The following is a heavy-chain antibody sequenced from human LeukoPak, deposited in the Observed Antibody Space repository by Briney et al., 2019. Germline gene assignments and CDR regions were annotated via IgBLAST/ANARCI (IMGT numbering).Heavy chain of an antibody. CDR3: ARAAQASLQPRFDP. D-gene: IGHD3-16*02. CDR1: GGSISSSSYY. V-gene: IGHV4-39*07. J-gene: IGHJ5*02. CDR2: IYYSGST. Sequence: SETLSLTCTVSGGSISSSSYYWGWIRQPPGKGLERIGSIYYSGSTYYNPSLKSRVTISVDTSKNQFSLKLSSVTAADTAVYYCARAAQASLQPRFDPWGQGTLVTVSS.